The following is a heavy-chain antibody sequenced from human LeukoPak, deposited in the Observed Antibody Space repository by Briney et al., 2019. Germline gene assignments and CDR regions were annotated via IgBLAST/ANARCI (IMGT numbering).Heavy chain of an antibody. V-gene: IGHV4-38-2*02. CDR1: GYSISSGYY. D-gene: IGHD3-16*02. CDR3: ARCLGELSSYNWFDP. Sequence: SETLSLTCTVSGYSISSGYYWGWIRQPPGKGLEWIVNIYHTGSTYYNPSLKSRVTISVDTSKNQFSLKLSSVTAADTAVYYCARCLGELSSYNWFDPWGQGTLVTVSS. CDR2: IYHTGST. J-gene: IGHJ5*02.